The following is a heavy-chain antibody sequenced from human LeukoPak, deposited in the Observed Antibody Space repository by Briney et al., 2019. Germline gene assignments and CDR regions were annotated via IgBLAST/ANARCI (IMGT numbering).Heavy chain of an antibody. CDR1: GGSFSDYL. Sequence: SETLSLTCGVSGGSFSDYLWTWIRQIPGKGLEWIGEVDHRGSTKYNPSLRSRVTISADPSNNHFSLRLSSMTAADTAVYFCARVGNDGPVTRYSGWSNRGVAKYSSYMDVWGKGSPVAVSS. CDR2: VDHRGST. V-gene: IGHV4-34*01. CDR3: ARVGNDGPVTRYSGWSNRGVAKYSSYMDV. D-gene: IGHD3-9*01. J-gene: IGHJ6*03.